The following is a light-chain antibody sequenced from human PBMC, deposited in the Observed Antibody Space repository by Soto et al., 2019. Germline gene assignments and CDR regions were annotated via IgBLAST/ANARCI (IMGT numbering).Light chain of an antibody. V-gene: IGKV1D-8*03. CDR3: QQYDNLPQT. J-gene: IGKJ1*01. CDR2: DAS. Sequence: VIWMTQSPSLLSASTGDRVTISCRMSQGISSYLAWYQQKPGKAPKLLIYDASNLETGVPSRFSGSGSGTDFTFTISSLQPEDIATYYCQQYDNLPQTFGQGTKVDIK. CDR1: QGISSY.